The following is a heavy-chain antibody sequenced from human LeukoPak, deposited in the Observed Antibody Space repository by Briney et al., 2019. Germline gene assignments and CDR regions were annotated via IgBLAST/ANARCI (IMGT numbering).Heavy chain of an antibody. V-gene: IGHV3-74*01. CDR1: GFSFSSHW. D-gene: IGHD2-21*01. Sequence: GESLKISCAASGFSFSSHWVHWVSQAPGKGLLWVSRISDDGSYTSNVDSVKGRFTISRDNVNNMLYLHMNSLRAEDTAVYYCASFGISWRSSYWGQGTLVTVSS. J-gene: IGHJ4*02. CDR3: ASFGISWRSSY. CDR2: ISDDGSYT.